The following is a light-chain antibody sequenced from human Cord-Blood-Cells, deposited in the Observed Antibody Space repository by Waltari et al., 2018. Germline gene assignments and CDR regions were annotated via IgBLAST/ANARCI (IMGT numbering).Light chain of an antibody. Sequence: DLVLNQSLEPLAVSLGERATINCRSTQSVLYSSNNKNYLAWYQQQPVQPPKLLIYWASTRESGVPDRFSGSGSGTDFTLTISSLQAEDFAVYYCQQYYSTPGTFCQGTKVEIK. J-gene: IGKJ1*01. V-gene: IGKV4-1*01. CDR3: QQYYSTPGT. CDR1: QSVLYSSNNKNY. CDR2: WAS.